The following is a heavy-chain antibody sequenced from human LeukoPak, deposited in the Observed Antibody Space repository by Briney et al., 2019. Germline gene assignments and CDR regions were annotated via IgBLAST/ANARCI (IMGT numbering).Heavy chain of an antibody. CDR1: GFSLRAYT. CDR3: ARNGRYCATATCLDF. J-gene: IGHJ4*02. CDR2: IISPSTTI. D-gene: IGHD2-15*01. Sequence: GSLRLSCAASGFSLRAYTMNWARQAPGMGLEWISYIISPSTTIYYADSVEGRFTISRDNAKNSLYLQMDSLRAEDTAVYYCARNGRYCATATCLDFWGQGTLVTVSS. V-gene: IGHV3-48*01.